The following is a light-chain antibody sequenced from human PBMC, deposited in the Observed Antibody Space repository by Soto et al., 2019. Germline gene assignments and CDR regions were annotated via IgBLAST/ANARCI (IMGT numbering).Light chain of an antibody. CDR2: AAS. CDR3: QQYSQWPLT. J-gene: IGKJ4*01. Sequence: IVLTQSPATLCLSPGGRATLSSRASQSVRTSLAWYQQKPGQAPRLLIYAASNRATGIPARFSGSGSATEFTLTISSLQSEDFAVYYCQQYSQWPLTFGGGTKVDIK. V-gene: IGKV3-11*01. CDR1: QSVRTS.